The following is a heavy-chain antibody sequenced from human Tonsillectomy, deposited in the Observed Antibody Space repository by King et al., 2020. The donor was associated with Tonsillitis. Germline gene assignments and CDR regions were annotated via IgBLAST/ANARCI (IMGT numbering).Heavy chain of an antibody. CDR3: ASPLNPYWYFDL. CDR1: GGSISIYV. V-gene: IGHV4-59*08. Sequence: VQLQESGPGLVKPSETLSLTCTVSGGSISIYVWTWIRKPPGRGLEWIGVIYYSGSTNYNPSLKGRVTISVDPSNDQFSLKLSSVTAADTAVYYCASPLNPYWYFDLWGRGTLVTVSS. J-gene: IGHJ2*01. CDR2: IYYSGST.